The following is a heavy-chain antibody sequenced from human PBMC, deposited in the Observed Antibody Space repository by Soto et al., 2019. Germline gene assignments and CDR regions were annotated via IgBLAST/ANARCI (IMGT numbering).Heavy chain of an antibody. CDR2: IYYSGST. D-gene: IGHD6-19*01. Sequence: SETLSLTCTVSGGSISSYYWSWIRQPPGKGLEWIGYIYYSGSTNYNPSLRSRVSISVDTSKNEFSLRLSSVTAADTAVYFCARSVAVPGAHIDYWGQGTQVTVSS. CDR3: ARSVAVPGAHIDY. CDR1: GGSISSYY. J-gene: IGHJ4*02. V-gene: IGHV4-59*01.